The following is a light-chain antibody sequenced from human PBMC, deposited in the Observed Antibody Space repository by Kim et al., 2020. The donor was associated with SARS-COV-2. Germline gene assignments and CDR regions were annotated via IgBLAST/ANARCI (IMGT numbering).Light chain of an antibody. Sequence: QSVLTQSPSVSATPGQRVTISCSGGSSNIGSNTVHWYQQLPGTSPKLLIYSNNQRPSGVPDRFSGSRSGTSASLAISGLQSEDEADYYCAAWDHSLNVPLFGGGTKFTVL. J-gene: IGLJ3*02. CDR1: SSNIGSNT. V-gene: IGLV1-44*01. CDR3: AAWDHSLNVPL. CDR2: SNN.